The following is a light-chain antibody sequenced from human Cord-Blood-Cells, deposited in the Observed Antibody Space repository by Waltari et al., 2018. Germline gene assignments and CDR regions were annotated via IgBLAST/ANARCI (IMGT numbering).Light chain of an antibody. V-gene: IGLV2-8*01. CDR1: ISDVRGCHY. J-gene: IGLJ2*01. CDR2: EAS. Sequence: LTQPPPASADPGRAVTVPCPGTISDVRGCHYVSRYQQHPVNAPKLMIYEASTRPSGVPDRFSGSKSGNTASLTVSGLQAEDEADYYCSSYAGSNNLVFGGGTKLTVL. CDR3: SSYAGSNNLV.